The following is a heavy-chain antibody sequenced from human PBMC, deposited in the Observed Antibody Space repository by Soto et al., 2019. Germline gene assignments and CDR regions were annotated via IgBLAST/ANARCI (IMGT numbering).Heavy chain of an antibody. J-gene: IGHJ4*02. CDR2: IYHSGSI. CDR1: GGSISSGGYS. D-gene: IGHD6-19*01. CDR3: ARVRYSSGWIDGY. V-gene: IGHV4-30-2*01. Sequence: SETLSLTCAVSGGSISSGGYSWSWIRQPPGKGLEGIGYIYHSGSIYYNPSLKSRVTISVDRSKNSLYLQMNSLRAEDTAVYYCARVRYSSGWIDGYWGQGTLVTVSS.